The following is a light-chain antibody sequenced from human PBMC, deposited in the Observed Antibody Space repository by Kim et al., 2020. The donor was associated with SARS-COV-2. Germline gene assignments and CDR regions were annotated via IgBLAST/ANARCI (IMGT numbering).Light chain of an antibody. V-gene: IGKV3-20*01. CDR1: QSVSSSY. J-gene: IGKJ1*01. CDR3: QQYGSSPRT. Sequence: VMTQSPTTLSLSPGERATLSCRASQSVSSSYLAWYQQKSGQAPRLLIYGASSRATGIPDRFSGSGSGTDFTLTINRLEPEDFAVYYCQQYGSSPRTFGQGTKVDIK. CDR2: GAS.